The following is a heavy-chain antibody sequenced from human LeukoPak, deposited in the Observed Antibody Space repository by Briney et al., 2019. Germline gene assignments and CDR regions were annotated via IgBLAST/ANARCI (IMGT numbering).Heavy chain of an antibody. CDR3: ARIPLQQLVHFDY. CDR2: ISGSGGST. V-gene: IGHV3-23*01. CDR1: GFTFSSYA. D-gene: IGHD6-13*01. J-gene: IGHJ4*02. Sequence: GGSLRLSCAASGFTFSSYAMSWVRQAPGKGLEWVSAISGSGGSTYYAASVKGRFTISRDNSKNTLYLQMNSLRAEDTAVYYCARIPLQQLVHFDYWGQGTLVTVSS.